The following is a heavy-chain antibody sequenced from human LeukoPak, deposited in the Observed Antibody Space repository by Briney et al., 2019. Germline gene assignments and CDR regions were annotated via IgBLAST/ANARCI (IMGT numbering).Heavy chain of an antibody. Sequence: GGSLRLSCAASGFTFSSYSMNWVRQAPGEGLEWVSYISSSSGTIYYADSVKGRFTISRDNAKNSLYLQVNSLRPEDTAVYYCARGLNSGVGPAAYWGQGTLVTVSS. CDR2: ISSSSGTI. CDR1: GFTFSSYS. D-gene: IGHD6-13*01. CDR3: ARGLNSGVGPAAY. J-gene: IGHJ4*02. V-gene: IGHV3-48*01.